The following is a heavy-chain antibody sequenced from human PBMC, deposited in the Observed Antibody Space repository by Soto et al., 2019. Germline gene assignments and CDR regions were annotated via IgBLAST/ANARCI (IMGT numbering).Heavy chain of an antibody. CDR2: ISGSGGST. CDR1: GFTFSSYS. CDR3: AKENIVATIGFGSFHY. J-gene: IGHJ4*02. V-gene: IGHV3-23*01. D-gene: IGHD5-12*01. Sequence: PGGSLRLSCAASGFTFSSYSMNWVRQAPGKGLEWVSSISGSGGSTYYADSVKGRFTISRDNSKNTLYLQMNSLRAEDTAVYYCAKENIVATIGFGSFHYWGQGTLVTVSS.